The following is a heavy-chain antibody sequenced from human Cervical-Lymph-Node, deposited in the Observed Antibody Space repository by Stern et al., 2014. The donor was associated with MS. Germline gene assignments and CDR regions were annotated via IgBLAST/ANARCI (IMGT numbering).Heavy chain of an antibody. Sequence: EMQLVESGGGLVKPGGSLRLSCAASGFTFSTYSMNWVRQAPGKGLEGVSSITSGSTYIYYADSVKGRFTISRDNAKNSLYLQMNSLRAEDTALYYCARDALNVRGTFDIWGQGTIVSVSS. CDR3: ARDALNVRGTFDI. V-gene: IGHV3-21*01. CDR1: GFTFSTYS. J-gene: IGHJ3*02. CDR2: ITSGSTYI. D-gene: IGHD3-16*01.